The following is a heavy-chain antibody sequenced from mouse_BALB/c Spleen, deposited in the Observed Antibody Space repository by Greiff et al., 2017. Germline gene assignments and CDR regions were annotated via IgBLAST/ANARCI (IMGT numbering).Heavy chain of an antibody. CDR2: IYPGNGDT. J-gene: IGHJ2*01. Sequence: QVQLQQPGAELVKPGASVKMSCKASGYTFTSYNMHWVKQTPGQGLEWIGAIYPGNGDTSYNQKFKGKATLTADKSSSTAYMQLSSLTSEDSAVYYCARGLLLRYYFDYWGQGTTLTVSS. D-gene: IGHD1-1*01. CDR3: ARGLLLRYYFDY. V-gene: IGHV1-12*01. CDR1: GYTFTSYN.